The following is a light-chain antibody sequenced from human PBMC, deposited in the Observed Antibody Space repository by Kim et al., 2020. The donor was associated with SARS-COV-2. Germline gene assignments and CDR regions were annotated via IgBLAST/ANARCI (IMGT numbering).Light chain of an antibody. V-gene: IGLV3-1*01. CDR2: QDS. J-gene: IGLJ2*01. Sequence: VSPGQTASITCSGDKLGDKFACWYQQKPGQAPVLVIYQDSKRPSGIPERFSGSNSGNTATLTISGTQAMDEADYYCQAWDSSTVVFGGGTQLTVL. CDR3: QAWDSSTVV. CDR1: KLGDKF.